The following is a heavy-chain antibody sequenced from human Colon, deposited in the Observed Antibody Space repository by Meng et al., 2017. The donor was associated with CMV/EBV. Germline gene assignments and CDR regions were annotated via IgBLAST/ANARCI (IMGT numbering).Heavy chain of an antibody. CDR2: ITWNSAWI. J-gene: IGHJ6*02. CDR1: GFTLDGYV. D-gene: IGHD6-6*01. V-gene: IGHV3-9*01. Sequence: GGSLRLSCVASGFTLDGYVIQWVRQSPGKGLEWVSSITWNSAWIDYADSVKGRFTVSRDNARKSVFLEMNSLRVEDTALYYCARIAARRPNYYYYYGLDVWGQGTTVTVSS. CDR3: ARIAARRPNYYYYYGLDV.